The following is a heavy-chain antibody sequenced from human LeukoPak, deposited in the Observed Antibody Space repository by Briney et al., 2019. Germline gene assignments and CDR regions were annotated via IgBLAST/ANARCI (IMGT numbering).Heavy chain of an antibody. CDR2: MNPNSGNT. D-gene: IGHD6-13*01. V-gene: IGHV1-8*03. CDR3: ARGLSIAAAGNYFDY. CDR1: GYAFTSYD. J-gene: IGHJ4*02. Sequence: ASVKVSCKASGYAFTSYDINWVRQATGQGLEWMGWMNPNSGNTGYAQKFQGRVTITRNTSISTAYMELSSLRSEDTAVYYCARGLSIAAAGNYFDYWGQGTLVTVSS.